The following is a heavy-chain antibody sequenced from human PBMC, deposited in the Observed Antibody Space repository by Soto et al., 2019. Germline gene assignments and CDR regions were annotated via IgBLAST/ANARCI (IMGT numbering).Heavy chain of an antibody. CDR3: ARDWGFCSGGSCSNWFDP. Sequence: SETLSLTCTVSGGSISSYYWNWIRQPPGKGLEWIANIYYSGSTNYNPSLKSRVTISVDTSKNQISLKLSSVTAADTAVYYCARDWGFCSGGSCSNWFDPWGQGILVTVSS. CDR1: GGSISSYY. D-gene: IGHD2-15*01. CDR2: IYYSGST. V-gene: IGHV4-59*01. J-gene: IGHJ5*02.